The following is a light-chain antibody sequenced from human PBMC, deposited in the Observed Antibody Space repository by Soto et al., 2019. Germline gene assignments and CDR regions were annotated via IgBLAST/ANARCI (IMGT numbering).Light chain of an antibody. CDR3: CSYAGSYPL. CDR1: SSDVGGYNY. Sequence: QSVLTQPRSVSGSPGQSVTISCTGTSSDVGGYNYVSWYQQHPGKAPKLMIYDVSKRPSGVPDRFSGSKSGNTASLTTSGLQAEDEADYYCCSYAGSYPLFGGGTKLTVL. J-gene: IGLJ2*01. CDR2: DVS. V-gene: IGLV2-11*01.